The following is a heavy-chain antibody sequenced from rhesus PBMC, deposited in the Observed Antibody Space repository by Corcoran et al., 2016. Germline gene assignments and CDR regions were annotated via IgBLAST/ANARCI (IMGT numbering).Heavy chain of an antibody. CDR3: ARDRGSGWPGFDY. J-gene: IGHJ4*01. CDR2: IFGSGGGT. Sequence: QVQLQESGPGLVKPSETLSLTCAVSGGSLSDDYYWRWIRQPPGKGLEWIGYIFGSGGGTNYNPSLKNRVTIAIDTSKNQFSLKLSSVTAADTAVYYCARDRGSGWPGFDYWGQGVLVTVSS. V-gene: IGHV4-106*01. D-gene: IGHD6-31*01. CDR1: GGSLSDDYY.